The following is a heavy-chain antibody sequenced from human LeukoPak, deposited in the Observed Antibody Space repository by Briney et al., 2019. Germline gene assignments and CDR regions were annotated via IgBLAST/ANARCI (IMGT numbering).Heavy chain of an antibody. CDR3: ARVSKTYSYGYLNDY. V-gene: IGHV3-7*01. J-gene: IGHJ4*02. CDR2: IKQDGSEK. Sequence: GGSLRLSCAASGFTFSSYWMSWVRQAPGKGLEWVANIKQDGSEKYYVDSVKGRVTISRDNAKNSLYLQMNSLRAEDTAVYYCARVSKTYSYGYLNDYWGQGTLVTVSS. CDR1: GFTFSSYW. D-gene: IGHD5-18*01.